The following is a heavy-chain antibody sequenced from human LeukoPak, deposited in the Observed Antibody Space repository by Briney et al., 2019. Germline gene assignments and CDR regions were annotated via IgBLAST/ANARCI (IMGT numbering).Heavy chain of an antibody. D-gene: IGHD1-1*01. CDR2: IWYDGSNK. CDR1: GFTFGDYA. CDR3: AKDPGVEYYFDY. Sequence: GRSLRLSCTASGFTFGDYAMSWVRQAPGKGLEWVAVIWYDGSNKYYADSVKGRFTISRDNSKNTLYLQMNSLRAEDTAVYYCAKDPGVEYYFDYWGQGTLVTVSS. V-gene: IGHV3-33*06. J-gene: IGHJ4*02.